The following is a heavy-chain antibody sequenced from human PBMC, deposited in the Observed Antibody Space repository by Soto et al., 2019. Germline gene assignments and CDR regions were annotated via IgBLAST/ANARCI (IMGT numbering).Heavy chain of an antibody. J-gene: IGHJ5*02. CDR1: GYTFTSYY. Sequence: QVQLVQSGAEVKKPGASVKVSCKASGYTFTSYYMHWVRQAPGQGLEWMGIINPSGGSTSYAQKFQGRVTMTRDTSTSTVYMELSSLRSEDTAVYYCARSEGYCSSTSCYTSWFDPWGRGTLVTVSS. V-gene: IGHV1-46*01. CDR3: ARSEGYCSSTSCYTSWFDP. D-gene: IGHD2-2*02. CDR2: INPSGGST.